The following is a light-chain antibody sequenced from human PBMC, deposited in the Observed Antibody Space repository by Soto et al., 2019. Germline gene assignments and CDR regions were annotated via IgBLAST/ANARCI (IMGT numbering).Light chain of an antibody. J-gene: IGKJ4*01. Sequence: EVVVTQSPVTLALSPGERATLSCRTSQSVDIYVAWYQQKPGQAPRLLIYDASNRAPGIPARFSGSGSGTDFTLTISSLEPEDFAVYSCQHRKYWQPLTFGGGTKVEIK. CDR1: QSVDIY. CDR2: DAS. CDR3: QHRKYWQPLT. V-gene: IGKV3D-11*02.